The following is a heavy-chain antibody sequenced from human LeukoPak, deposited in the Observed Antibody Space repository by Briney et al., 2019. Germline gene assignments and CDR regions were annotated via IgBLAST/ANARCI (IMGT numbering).Heavy chain of an antibody. V-gene: IGHV3-7*01. D-gene: IGHD3-10*01. CDR2: IKQEGSEK. Sequence: GGSLRLSCAASGFTFSTYSMSWVRQAPGKGLEWVANIKQEGSEKDYVDSVRGRFTITRDNAKNSLYLQMNSLRGEDTAVYYCARFGEDRVLPSNYYYYGRDVWGQGTTVTVSS. CDR1: GFTFSTYS. J-gene: IGHJ6*02. CDR3: ARFGEDRVLPSNYYYYGRDV.